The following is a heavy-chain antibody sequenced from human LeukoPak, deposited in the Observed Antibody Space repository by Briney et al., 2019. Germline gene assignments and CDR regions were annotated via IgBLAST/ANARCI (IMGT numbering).Heavy chain of an antibody. CDR2: IIPIFGTA. D-gene: IGHD2-21*01. J-gene: IGHJ6*03. Sequence: ASVKVSCKASGGTFSSYATSWVRQAPGQGLEWMGGIIPIFGTANYAQKFQGRVTITADESTSTAYMELSSLRSEDTAVYYCARDRAYCGGDCYYNSYYYYMDVWGKGTTVTVSS. V-gene: IGHV1-69*13. CDR1: GGTFSSYA. CDR3: ARDRAYCGGDCYYNSYYYYMDV.